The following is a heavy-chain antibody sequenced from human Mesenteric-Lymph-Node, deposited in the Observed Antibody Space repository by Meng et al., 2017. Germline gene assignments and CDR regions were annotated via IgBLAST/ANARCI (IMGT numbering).Heavy chain of an antibody. J-gene: IGHJ4*01. CDR1: GITFSDHY. V-gene: IGHV3-72*01. CDR3: DTSYTGRGWGSFAF. D-gene: IGHD2-2*02. CDR2: TRNNADRFTT. Sequence: GESLKISCEASGITFSDHYMDWVRQAPGKGLEWVGRTRNNADRFTTEYAASVRGRFTISRDDPKNSLYLQMNSLKAEDTAVYYYDTSYTGRGWGSFAFWGQGTLVTVSS.